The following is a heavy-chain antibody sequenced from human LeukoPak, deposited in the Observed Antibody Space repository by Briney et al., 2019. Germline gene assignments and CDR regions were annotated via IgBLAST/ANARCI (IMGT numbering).Heavy chain of an antibody. CDR2: ISGGGVST. J-gene: IGHJ5*02. CDR3: AKGSGINHYHWIDP. V-gene: IGHV3-23*01. D-gene: IGHD1-14*01. Sequence: GGSLRLSCAASEFTFSNYAMNWVRQAPGKGLEWVSGISGGGVSTYYADSGKGRFTISRDNSKNTLYLQMDSLRAEATALYYCAKGSGINHYHWIDPWGQGTLVTVSS. CDR1: EFTFSNYA.